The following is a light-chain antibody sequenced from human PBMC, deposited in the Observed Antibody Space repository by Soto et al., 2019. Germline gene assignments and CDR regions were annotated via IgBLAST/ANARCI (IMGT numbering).Light chain of an antibody. J-gene: IGKJ1*01. V-gene: IGKV1-6*01. CDR1: QSISSY. Sequence: IQMTQSPSSLSASVGDRVTITCRASQSISSYLNWYQQKPGKAPKVLIFATSSLLSGVPSRFSGSGSSTDFTLTISSVQPEDLATYYCLQNYDYPWTFGQGTKVDIK. CDR2: ATS. CDR3: LQNYDYPWT.